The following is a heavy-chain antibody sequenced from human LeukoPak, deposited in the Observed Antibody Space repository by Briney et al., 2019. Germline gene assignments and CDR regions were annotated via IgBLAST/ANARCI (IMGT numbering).Heavy chain of an antibody. Sequence: SVKVSCKASVDTFSSYAISWVRHAPGQGLEWMGGIIPIFGTANYAQKFQGRVTITADESTSTAYMELSSLRSEDTAVYYCASGGAVDPDYGGNADLFDYWYQGTLVTVSS. CDR1: VDTFSSYA. J-gene: IGHJ4*02. CDR3: ASGGAVDPDYGGNADLFDY. CDR2: IIPIFGTA. D-gene: IGHD4-23*01. V-gene: IGHV1-69*13.